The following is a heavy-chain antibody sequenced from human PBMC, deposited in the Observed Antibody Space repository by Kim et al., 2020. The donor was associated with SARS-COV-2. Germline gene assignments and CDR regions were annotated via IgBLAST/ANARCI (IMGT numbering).Heavy chain of an antibody. J-gene: IGHJ5*02. D-gene: IGHD3-10*01. CDR1: GFFFRDYY. CDR2: ITSTGYT. CDR3: ARDGSSGGYSPDWFDT. V-gene: IGHV3-11*05. Sequence: GGSLRLSCAASGFFFRDYYMSWLRQAPGKGLEWISYITSTGYTKYAESVKGRFTASRDNAKNSVYLQMNSLRAEDTAVYYCARDGSSGGYSPDWFDTWGQGTLVTVSS.